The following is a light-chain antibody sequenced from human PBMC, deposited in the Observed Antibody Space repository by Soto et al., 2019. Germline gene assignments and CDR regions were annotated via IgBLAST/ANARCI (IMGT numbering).Light chain of an antibody. CDR1: QGITSY. CDR3: QQYDSYPLT. J-gene: IGKJ4*01. V-gene: IGKV1-9*01. CDR2: GAS. Sequence: IQFTQSPSSLSASVGDRVTITCRASQGITSYLAWYQQKPGKAPKLLIYGASTLQSGVPSRFRGSGSGTEFTLSISRLQPDDSETYYCQQYDSYPLTFGGGTKVDIK.